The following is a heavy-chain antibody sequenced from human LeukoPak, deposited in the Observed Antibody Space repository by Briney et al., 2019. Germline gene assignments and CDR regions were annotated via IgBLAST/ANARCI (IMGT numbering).Heavy chain of an antibody. J-gene: IGHJ4*02. V-gene: IGHV4-34*01. CDR1: GGSFSGYY. CDR2: INHSGST. D-gene: IGHD3-3*01. CDR3: ARGGWRDFWSGYYFDY. Sequence: PSETLSLTCAVYGGSFSGYYWSWIRQPPGKGLEWIGEINHSGSTNYNPSLKSRVTISVDTSKNQFSLKLSSVTAADTAAYYCARGGWRDFWSGYYFDYWGQGTLVTVSS.